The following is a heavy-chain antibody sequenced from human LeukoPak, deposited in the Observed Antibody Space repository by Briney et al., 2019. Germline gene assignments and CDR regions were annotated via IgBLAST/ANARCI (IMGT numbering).Heavy chain of an antibody. J-gene: IGHJ3*02. V-gene: IGHV3-48*02. CDR2: ISSSSSTI. D-gene: IGHD6-19*01. CDR3: ARDSSGWYYAFDI. CDR1: GFTFSSYE. Sequence: GGSLRLSCAASGFTFSSYEMNWVRQAPGKGLEWISYISSSSSTIYYADSVKGRFTISRDNAKNSLYLQMNSLRDEDTAVYYCARDSSGWYYAFDIWGQGTMVTVSS.